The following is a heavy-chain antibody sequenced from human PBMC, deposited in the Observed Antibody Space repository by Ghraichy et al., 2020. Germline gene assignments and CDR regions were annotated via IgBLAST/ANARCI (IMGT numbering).Heavy chain of an antibody. CDR3: VRSYKDGLRHFDY. Sequence: GGSLRLSCAASGFSFTDYWMHWVRQTPGRGLEWVSHLNIDGTTVNYADSVKGRFTISRDNAKNTMYLQMISLTVEDTAVYYCVRSYKDGLRHFDYRGQGTLVTFSS. CDR1: GFSFTDYW. V-gene: IGHV3-74*01. CDR2: LNIDGTTV. D-gene: IGHD1-14*01. J-gene: IGHJ4*02.